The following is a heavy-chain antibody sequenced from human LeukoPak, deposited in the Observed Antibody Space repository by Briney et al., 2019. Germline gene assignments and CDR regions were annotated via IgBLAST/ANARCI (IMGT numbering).Heavy chain of an antibody. CDR2: IESDGSDR. V-gene: IGHV3-7*01. CDR1: GFTFSQYY. CDR3: TFLVREPQH. D-gene: IGHD3-10*01. J-gene: IGHJ1*01. Sequence: GGSLRLSCAVSGFTFSQYYMGWVRQATGKGLEWVAIIESDGSDRKYVDSVKGRFTISRDNAKNSLYLQMSSLTAEDTAIYYCTFLVREPQHWGRGTLVTVSS.